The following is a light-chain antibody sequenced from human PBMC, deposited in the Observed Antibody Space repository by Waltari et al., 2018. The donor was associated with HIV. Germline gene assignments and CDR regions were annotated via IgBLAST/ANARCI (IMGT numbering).Light chain of an antibody. CDR1: TSNIGSNT. V-gene: IGLV1-44*01. J-gene: IGLJ1*01. Sequence: QSVLTQTPSASGAPGQRVTMSCSGGTSNIGSNTVNWFQHFPGSAPKLLIYSNTYRPSGFPDRFSGSRSGASASLVISGLRSEDEADYYCATWDGGLNAYVVGTGTRVSV. CDR2: SNT. CDR3: ATWDGGLNAYV.